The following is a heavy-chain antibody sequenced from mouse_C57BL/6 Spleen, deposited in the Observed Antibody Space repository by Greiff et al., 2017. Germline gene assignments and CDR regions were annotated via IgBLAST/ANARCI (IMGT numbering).Heavy chain of an antibody. CDR2: IRNKANNHAT. CDR3: TSRLLRDWYFDV. Sequence: EVKVEESGGGLVQPGGSMKLSCAASGFTFSDAWMDWVRQSPEKGLEWVAEIRNKANNHATYYAESVKGRFTISRDDSKSSVYLQMNSLRAEDTGIYYCTSRLLRDWYFDVWGTGTTVTVSS. CDR1: GFTFSDAW. V-gene: IGHV6-6*01. D-gene: IGHD1-1*01. J-gene: IGHJ1*03.